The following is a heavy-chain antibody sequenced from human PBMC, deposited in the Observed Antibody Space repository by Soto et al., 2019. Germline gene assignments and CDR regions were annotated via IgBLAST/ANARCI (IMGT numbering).Heavy chain of an antibody. J-gene: IGHJ6*03. CDR1: GYTFTSYD. CDR3: ARGRRTHYPLLWYYYMDV. D-gene: IGHD3-10*01. CDR2: MNPNSGNT. Sequence: ASVKVSCKASGYTFTSYDINWVRQATGQGLEWMGWMNPNSGNTGYAQKFQGRVTMTRNTSISTAYMELSSLRSEDTAVYYCARGRRTHYPLLWYYYMDVWGKGTTVTVSS. V-gene: IGHV1-8*01.